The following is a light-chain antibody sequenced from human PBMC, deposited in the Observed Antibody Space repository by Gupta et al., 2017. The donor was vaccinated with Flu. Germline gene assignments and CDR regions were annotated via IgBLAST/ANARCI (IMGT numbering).Light chain of an antibody. V-gene: IGKV1-5*03. Sequence: SVGDRVTITCRARQSISSWLAWYQQKPGKAPKLLIYTASSLKSWFPSRFSGSGSGTEFTLTISSLQPDDFATYYCQQYNSWTFGQGTKVEIK. J-gene: IGKJ1*01. CDR2: TAS. CDR3: QQYNSWT. CDR1: QSISSW.